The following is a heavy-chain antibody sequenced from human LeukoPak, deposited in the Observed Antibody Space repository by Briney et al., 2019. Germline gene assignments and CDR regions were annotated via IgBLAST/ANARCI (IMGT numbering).Heavy chain of an antibody. CDR1: GFTFSSHW. D-gene: IGHD3-3*01. CDR3: AKEGTILPDY. Sequence: GGSLRLSCAASGFTFSSHWMHWARQTPGKGLVWVSRINTDESKINHADSVKGRFTISRDNAKNMLYLQMNSLRAEDTAVYYCAKEGTILPDYWGQGTLVTVSS. V-gene: IGHV3-74*01. CDR2: INTDESKI. J-gene: IGHJ4*02.